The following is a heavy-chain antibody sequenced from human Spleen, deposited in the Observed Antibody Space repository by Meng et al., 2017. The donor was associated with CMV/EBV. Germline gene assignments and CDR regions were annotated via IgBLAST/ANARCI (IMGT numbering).Heavy chain of an antibody. V-gene: IGHV1-18*01. CDR3: VREYCGGDCSFANFYFDN. CDR1: GYTITTYG. Sequence: ASVKVSCKASGYTITTYGLSWVRQAPGQGLEWMGWISSHSGDTNYAPKVQGRVTMTTGTSTNTAYMELRSLRSDDTAIYYCVREYCGGDCSFANFYFDNWGQGTLVTVSS. D-gene: IGHD2-21*01. J-gene: IGHJ4*02. CDR2: ISSHSGDT.